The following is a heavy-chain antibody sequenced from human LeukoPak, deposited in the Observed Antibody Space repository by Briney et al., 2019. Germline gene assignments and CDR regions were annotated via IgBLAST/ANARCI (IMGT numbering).Heavy chain of an antibody. CDR3: AREGDYDYVWGSYPWGY. D-gene: IGHD3-16*02. CDR1: GGSFSGYY. J-gene: IGHJ4*02. V-gene: IGHV4-34*01. Sequence: SETLSLTCAVYGGSFSGYYWSWIRQPPGKGLEWIGEINHSGSTNYNPSLKSRVTISVDTSKNQFSLKLSSVTAADTAVYYCAREGDYDYVWGSYPWGYWGQGTLVTVSP. CDR2: INHSGST.